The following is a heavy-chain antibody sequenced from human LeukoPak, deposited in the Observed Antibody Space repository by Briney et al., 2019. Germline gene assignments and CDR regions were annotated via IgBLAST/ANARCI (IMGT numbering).Heavy chain of an antibody. CDR2: IIPILGMA. CDR1: GGTFSSYA. D-gene: IGHD2-2*01. Sequence: SVNVSCKASGGTFSSYAISWVRQAPGQGLEWMGRIIPILGMANYAQKFQGRVTITADKSTSTAYMELSSLRSEDTAVYFCARGCRVVPGVHNVGRTQYYNGMDVWGQGTTVTVSS. CDR3: ARGCRVVPGVHNVGRTQYYNGMDV. J-gene: IGHJ6*02. V-gene: IGHV1-69*04.